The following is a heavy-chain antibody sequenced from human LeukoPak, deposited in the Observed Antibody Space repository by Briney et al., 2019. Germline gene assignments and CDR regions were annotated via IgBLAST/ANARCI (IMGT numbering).Heavy chain of an antibody. V-gene: IGHV3-21*01. D-gene: IGHD6-13*01. CDR2: ISSSSSYI. Sequence: GGSLRLSCAASGFTFSSYSMNWVRQAPGKGLEWVSSISSSSSYIYYADSVKGRFPISRDNAKNSLYLQMNSLRAEDTAVYYCAGYHAAASDAFDIWGQGTMVTVSS. J-gene: IGHJ3*02. CDR1: GFTFSSYS. CDR3: AGYHAAASDAFDI.